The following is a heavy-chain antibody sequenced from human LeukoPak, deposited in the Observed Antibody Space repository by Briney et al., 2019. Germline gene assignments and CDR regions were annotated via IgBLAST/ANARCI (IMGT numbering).Heavy chain of an antibody. V-gene: IGHV3-7*01. J-gene: IGHJ4*02. Sequence: GGSLRLSCAASGFTFSSYWTTWVRQAPGKGLEWVANINQDGIEKYYVDSVKGRFTLSRDNAKNSLYLQMNSLRAEDTAVYYCSCSNTNYWGQGTLVIVSS. CDR2: INQDGIEK. CDR3: SCSNTNY. CDR1: GFTFSSYW. D-gene: IGHD2-2*01.